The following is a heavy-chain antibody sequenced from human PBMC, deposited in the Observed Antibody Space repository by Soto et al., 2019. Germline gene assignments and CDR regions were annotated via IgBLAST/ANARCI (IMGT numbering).Heavy chain of an antibody. CDR1: ESTVSRDW. CDR3: SGGGGDAF. D-gene: IGHD3-16*01. J-gene: IGHJ4*02. CDR2: TNQDGSLK. Sequence: EVHLVESGGGLVQTGGSLRLSCAISESTVSRDWMNWVRQAPGKGLEWVAHTNQDGSLKYYVDSVKGRFTISRDNAKKSHYLQMNSLRAVDTAMYYFSGGGGDAFWGQGTLVTVSS. V-gene: IGHV3-7*01.